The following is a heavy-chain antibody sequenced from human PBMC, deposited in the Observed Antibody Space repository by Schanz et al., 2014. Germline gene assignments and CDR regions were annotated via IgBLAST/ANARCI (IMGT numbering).Heavy chain of an antibody. CDR3: ARDRRNADRDY. CDR1: GFTFSNYW. CDR2: INGDGSRT. D-gene: IGHD1-1*01. Sequence: EVQLVESGGGLVQPGGSLRLSCAASGFTFSNYWMHWVRQAPGKGLVWVSRINGDGSRTAYADSVKGRFTISRDNAKNSLYLEMNSLRAEDTALYYCARDRRNADRDYWGQGTLVTVSS. V-gene: IGHV3-74*01. J-gene: IGHJ4*02.